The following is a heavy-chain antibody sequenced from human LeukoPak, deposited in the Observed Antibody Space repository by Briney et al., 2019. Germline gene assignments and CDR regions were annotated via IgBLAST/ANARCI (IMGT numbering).Heavy chain of an antibody. CDR2: ISSSSSYI. CDR1: GFTFSSYS. V-gene: IGHV3-21*01. D-gene: IGHD3-3*01. J-gene: IGHJ6*02. Sequence: PGGSLRLSCAASGFTFSSYSMNWVRQAPGKGLEWVSSISSSSSYIYYADSVKGRFTISRDNAKNSLYLQMNSLRAEDTAVYYCARDLLRFSELGAPYGMDVWGQGTTVTVSS. CDR3: ARDLLRFSELGAPYGMDV.